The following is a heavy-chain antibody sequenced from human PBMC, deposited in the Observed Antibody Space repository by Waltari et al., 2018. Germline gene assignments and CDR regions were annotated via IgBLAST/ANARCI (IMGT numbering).Heavy chain of an antibody. CDR1: GGAFSGYS. J-gene: IGHJ3*02. CDR2: INPSGRT. V-gene: IGHV4-34*01. D-gene: IGHD3-10*01. Sequence: QVQLQQWGAGRLKPSETLSLTCAVSGGAFSGYSWTWIRPPLVRGLEWIGEINPSGRTNYNPSLKSRVTMSVDTSKNQFSLKLSSVTAADTAFYYCARRIVKPATVTVIRGLRESRAFDIWGQGTMVTVSS. CDR3: ARRIVKPATVTVIRGLRESRAFDI.